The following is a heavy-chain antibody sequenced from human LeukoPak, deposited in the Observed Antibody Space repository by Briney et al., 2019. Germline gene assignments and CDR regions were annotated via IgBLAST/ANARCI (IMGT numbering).Heavy chain of an antibody. CDR2: ISDDRSRK. D-gene: IGHD2-15*01. J-gene: IGHJ4*02. Sequence: QPGRSLSLSCAASGFTFSSYDMHWVRQAPDKGLGWVAVISDDRSRKYHAESVKGRFTISRDNSKNTVYLQMNSLRGEDSAVYYCAKGRAHSGGPQPDFDYWGQGTLVTVSS. CDR3: AKGRAHSGGPQPDFDY. V-gene: IGHV3-30*18. CDR1: GFTFSSYD.